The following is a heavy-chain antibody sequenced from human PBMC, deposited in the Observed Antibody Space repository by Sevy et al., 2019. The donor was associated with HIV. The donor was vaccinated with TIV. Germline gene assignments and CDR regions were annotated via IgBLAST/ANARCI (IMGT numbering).Heavy chain of an antibody. CDR1: GFTFSSYS. CDR3: ARDSARWATVVIQDFDY. V-gene: IGHV3-21*01. Sequence: GGSLRLSCAASGFTFSSYSMNWVRQAPGKGLEWVSSISSSSSYIYYVDSVKGRFTISRQNAKNSLYLQMNSLIAEDTAVYYCARDSARWATVVIQDFDYWGQGTLVTVSS. CDR2: ISSSSSYI. J-gene: IGHJ4*02. D-gene: IGHD4-17*01.